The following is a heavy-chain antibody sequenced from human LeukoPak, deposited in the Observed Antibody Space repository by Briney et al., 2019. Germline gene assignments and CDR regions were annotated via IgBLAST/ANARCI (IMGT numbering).Heavy chain of an antibody. CDR1: GGSFSGYY. CDR3: ARGPPAKPGTGYYYGMDV. CDR2: VNHSGST. Sequence: SETLSLTCAVYGGSFSGYYWSWIRQPPGKGLEWIGEVNHSGSTNYNPSLKSRVTISVDMSKNQFSLKLSSVTAADTAVYYCARGPPAKPGTGYYYGMDVWGQGTTVTVSS. J-gene: IGHJ6*02. D-gene: IGHD2-2*01. V-gene: IGHV4-34*01.